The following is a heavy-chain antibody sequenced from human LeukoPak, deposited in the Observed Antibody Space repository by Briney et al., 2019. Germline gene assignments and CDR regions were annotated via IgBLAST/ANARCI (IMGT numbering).Heavy chain of an antibody. CDR1: GGTFSSYA. J-gene: IGHJ6*03. CDR3: ARDSERRASDYGDYGGYYYMDV. Sequence: TSVKVSCKASGGTFSSYAISWVRQAPGQGLEWMGGIIPIFGTANYAQKFQGRVTMTRDMSTSTVYMELSSLRSEDTAVYYCARDSERRASDYGDYGGYYYMDVWGKGTTVTVSS. D-gene: IGHD4-17*01. CDR2: IIPIFGTA. V-gene: IGHV1-69*05.